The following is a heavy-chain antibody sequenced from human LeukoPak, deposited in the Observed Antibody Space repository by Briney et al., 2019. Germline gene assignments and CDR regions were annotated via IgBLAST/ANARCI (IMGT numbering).Heavy chain of an antibody. V-gene: IGHV3-21*06. CDR3: TRDYSETGSSDI. D-gene: IGHD2-21*01. J-gene: IGHJ3*02. CDR2: ISSASGYT. Sequence: GGSLRLSCAASGSTFSIYSMTWFRQAPGKGLEWVSSISSASGYTYSADSVKGRFTISRDNAKNSLYLQLNSLRAEDTAVYYCTRDYSETGSSDIWGQGTMVTVSS. CDR1: GSTFSIYS.